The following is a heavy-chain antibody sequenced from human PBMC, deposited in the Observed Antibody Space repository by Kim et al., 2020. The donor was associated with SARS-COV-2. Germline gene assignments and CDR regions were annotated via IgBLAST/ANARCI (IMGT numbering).Heavy chain of an antibody. V-gene: IGHV1-8*01. CDR2: MNPNSGNT. CDR1: GYTFTSYD. J-gene: IGHJ6*02. Sequence: ASVKVSCKASGYTFTSYDINWVRQATGQGLEWMGWMNPNSGNTGYAQKFQGRVTMTRNTSISTAYMELSSLRSEDTAVYYCARVARGVYYDFWSGKQTHYGMDVWCQGTTVTVSS. D-gene: IGHD3-3*01. CDR3: ARVARGVYYDFWSGKQTHYGMDV.